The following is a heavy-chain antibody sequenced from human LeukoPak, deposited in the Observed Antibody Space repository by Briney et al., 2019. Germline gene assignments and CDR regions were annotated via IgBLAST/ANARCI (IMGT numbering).Heavy chain of an antibody. CDR1: GFTFSRSW. V-gene: IGHV3-7*01. CDR2: IKEGGSEK. CDR3: ARDAKDYYDSSGYY. Sequence: PGGSLRLSCAASGFTFSRSWMSWVRQAPGKGLEWVANIKEGGSEKYDVDSVKGRITISRDDARNLLYLQMNSLRAEDTAVYFCARDAKDYYDSSGYYWGRGTLVTVSS. D-gene: IGHD3-22*01. J-gene: IGHJ4*02.